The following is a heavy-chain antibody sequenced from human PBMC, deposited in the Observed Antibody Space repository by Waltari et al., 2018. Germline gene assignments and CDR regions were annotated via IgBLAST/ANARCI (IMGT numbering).Heavy chain of an antibody. CDR1: GGSFSNYY. CDR3: ARRYTDIVVVVAATDDAFDI. V-gene: IGHV4-34*01. J-gene: IGHJ3*02. CDR2: INHSRST. Sequence: QVQLQQWGAGLLKPSETLSLTCAVYGGSFSNYYWSWIRQPPGKGLEWIGAINHSRSTNYNTSLKSRVIISVDTSKTQFSLKLSSVTAADTAVYYCARRYTDIVVVVAATDDAFDIWGQGTMVTVSS. D-gene: IGHD2-15*01.